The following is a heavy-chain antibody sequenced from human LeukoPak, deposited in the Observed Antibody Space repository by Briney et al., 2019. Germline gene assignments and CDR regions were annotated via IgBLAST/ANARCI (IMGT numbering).Heavy chain of an antibody. J-gene: IGHJ4*02. D-gene: IGHD3-16*01. CDR1: GFTFSDYA. CDR2: ISYDGSNE. Sequence: GGSLRLSCAASGFTFSDYAMHWVRQAPGKGLEWVALISYDGSNESYEDSVKGRFTISRDNSRSTLYLQMSSLRSEDTAVYYCAGGTSHVDYWGQGTLVTVSS. CDR3: AGGTSHVDY. V-gene: IGHV3-30-3*01.